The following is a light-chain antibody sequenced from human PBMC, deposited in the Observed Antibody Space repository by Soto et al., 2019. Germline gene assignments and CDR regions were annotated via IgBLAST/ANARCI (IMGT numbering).Light chain of an antibody. CDR3: QNFGDSPFT. V-gene: IGKV3-20*01. Sequence: EIVLMQSPDTLSLSPGERATLSCRASESISSHYIAWYQQKPGQAPRLLIFGASTRATGIPDRFSGSWSGTDFTLTISRLEPDYFAGYFCQNFGDSPFTFGPGTKVDIK. CDR1: ESISSHY. CDR2: GAS. J-gene: IGKJ3*01.